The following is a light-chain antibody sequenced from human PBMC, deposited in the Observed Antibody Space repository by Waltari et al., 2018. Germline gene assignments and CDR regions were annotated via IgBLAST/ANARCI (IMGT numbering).Light chain of an antibody. CDR1: QSVSKS. Sequence: EIVLTQSPGTLSLSPGERATLSCRASQSVSKSLAWYQQKPGQAPRLLIYDASIRATGIPDRFSGSGWGTDFSLTISSLEPEDFAVYYCQKYGTLPATFGQGTKVQ. J-gene: IGKJ1*01. V-gene: IGKV3-20*01. CDR3: QKYGTLPAT. CDR2: DAS.